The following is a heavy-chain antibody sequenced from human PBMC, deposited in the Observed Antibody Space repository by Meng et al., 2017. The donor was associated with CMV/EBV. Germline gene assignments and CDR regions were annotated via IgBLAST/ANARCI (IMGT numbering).Heavy chain of an antibody. CDR2: ITSASTI. D-gene: IGHD4-23*01. Sequence: GESLKISCAGSGFTISHYEMNWVRQAPGKGLEWVSCITSASTIHYADSVKGRFTISRDDDKNSLYLQMNSLRAEDTAVYYCAREGPVAAGKDAFDVWGQGTMVTVSS. V-gene: IGHV3-69-1*02. CDR3: AREGPVAAGKDAFDV. CDR1: GFTISHYE. J-gene: IGHJ3*01.